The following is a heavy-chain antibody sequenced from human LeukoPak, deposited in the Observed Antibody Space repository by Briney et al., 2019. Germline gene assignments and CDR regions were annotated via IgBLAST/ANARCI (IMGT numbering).Heavy chain of an antibody. CDR3: ARDEQWLVSN. CDR2: ISSSSSYI. D-gene: IGHD6-19*01. CDR1: GFTFSSYS. J-gene: IGHJ4*02. Sequence: TGGPLRLSCAASGFTFSSYSMNWVRQAPGKGLEWVSSISSSSSYISYADSVKGRFNISRDNAKNSLYLQMNSLRAEDTAVYYCARDEQWLVSNWGQGTVVTVSS. V-gene: IGHV3-21*01.